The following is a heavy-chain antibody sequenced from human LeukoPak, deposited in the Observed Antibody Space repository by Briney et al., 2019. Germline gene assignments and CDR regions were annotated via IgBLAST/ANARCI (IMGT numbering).Heavy chain of an antibody. Sequence: GESLKISCKGSGYSFTSYWISWVRQMPGKGLEWMGIIYPGDSYTRYSPSFQGQVTMSADKSISTAYLQWTSLKASDTAMYYCATSESQTRFDYWGQGTLVTVSS. J-gene: IGHJ4*02. D-gene: IGHD1/OR15-1a*01. CDR2: IYPGDSYT. CDR1: GYSFTSYW. CDR3: ATSESQTRFDY. V-gene: IGHV5-51*01.